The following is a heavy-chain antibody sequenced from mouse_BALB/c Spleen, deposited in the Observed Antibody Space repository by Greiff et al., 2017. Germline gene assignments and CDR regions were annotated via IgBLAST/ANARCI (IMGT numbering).Heavy chain of an antibody. CDR2: ISSGSSTI. J-gene: IGHJ4*01. CDR3: ASIYYDYGYAMDY. Sequence: EVQVVESGGGLVQPGGSRKLSCAASGFTFSSFGMHWVRQAPEKGLEWVAYISSGSSTIYYADTVKGRFTISRDNPKNTLFLQMTSLRSEDTAMYYCASIYYDYGYAMDYWGQGTSVTVSS. V-gene: IGHV5-17*02. CDR1: GFTFSSFG. D-gene: IGHD2-4*01.